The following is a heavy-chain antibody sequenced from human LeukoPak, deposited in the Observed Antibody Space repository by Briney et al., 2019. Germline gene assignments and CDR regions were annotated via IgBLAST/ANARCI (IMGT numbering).Heavy chain of an antibody. J-gene: IGHJ5*02. Sequence: SVKVSCKASGFTFTSSAVQWVRQAPGQGLEWMGGIIPIFGTANYAQKFQGRVTITADESTSTAYMELSSLRSEDTAVYYCAGGGPNDYFTTNWFDPWGQGTLVTVSS. V-gene: IGHV1-69*13. D-gene: IGHD2/OR15-2a*01. CDR1: GFTFTSSA. CDR2: IIPIFGTA. CDR3: AGGGPNDYFTTNWFDP.